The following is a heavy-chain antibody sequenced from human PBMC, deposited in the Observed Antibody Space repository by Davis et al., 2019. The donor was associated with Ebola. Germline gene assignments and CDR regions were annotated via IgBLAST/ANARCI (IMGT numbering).Heavy chain of an antibody. CDR2: INPSDGST. D-gene: IGHD2-15*01. J-gene: IGHJ6*02. Sequence: ASVTVSCKASRYTFTSYYMHWVRQAPGQGLDWMGIINPSDGSTSYAQKFQGRVNMTRDTSTSTVYMELSSLGSADTAVYYCARVCSGGSCYYYYGMDVWGQGTTVTVSS. CDR1: RYTFTSYY. CDR3: ARVCSGGSCYYYYGMDV. V-gene: IGHV1-46*01.